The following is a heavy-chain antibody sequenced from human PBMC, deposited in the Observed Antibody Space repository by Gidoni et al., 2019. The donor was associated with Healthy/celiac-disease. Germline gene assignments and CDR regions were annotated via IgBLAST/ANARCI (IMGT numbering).Heavy chain of an antibody. D-gene: IGHD3-22*01. V-gene: IGHV3-9*01. Sequence: EVQLVESGGGLVQPGRSLRLSCAAYGFNFDDYAMIWVRQSPGKGLEWVSGLSGNSGSRGYADSVKCRVTISRDNANNSLYLQMNSLRAEDTALYYCAKDQFSSGYLFDYWGQGTLVTVSS. CDR3: AKDQFSSGYLFDY. CDR2: LSGNSGSR. CDR1: GFNFDDYA. J-gene: IGHJ4*02.